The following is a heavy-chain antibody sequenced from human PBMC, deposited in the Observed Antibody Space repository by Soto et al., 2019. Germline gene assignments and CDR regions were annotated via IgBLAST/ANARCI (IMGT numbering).Heavy chain of an antibody. Sequence: EVQLVESGGGLVKPGGSLRLSCAASGFTFSSYNMNWVRQAPGKGLEWVSSISSSSSYIYYADSVKGRFTVSRDNAKNSLHLQMNSPRAEDTVVYYCASTRRDAYNNYCYYYGMDVWGPGTTVTVSS. J-gene: IGHJ6*02. CDR3: ASTRRDAYNNYCYYYGMDV. V-gene: IGHV3-21*01. CDR1: GFTFSSYN. CDR2: ISSSSSYI. D-gene: IGHD1-1*01.